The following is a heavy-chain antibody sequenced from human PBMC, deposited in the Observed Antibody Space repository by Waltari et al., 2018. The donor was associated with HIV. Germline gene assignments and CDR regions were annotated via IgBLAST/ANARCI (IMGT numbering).Heavy chain of an antibody. V-gene: IGHV4-34*01. Sequence: QVQLQQWGAGLLKPSETLSLTCAVYGGSFSGYYWSWSRQPPGKGLEWIGEINHSGSTNSHPSLKSRVTISVDTSTHQFSLKLSSVTAADTAVYYCARHGNYGDYVFDPWGQGTLVTVSS. J-gene: IGHJ5*02. D-gene: IGHD4-17*01. CDR3: ARHGNYGDYVFDP. CDR1: GGSFSGYY. CDR2: INHSGST.